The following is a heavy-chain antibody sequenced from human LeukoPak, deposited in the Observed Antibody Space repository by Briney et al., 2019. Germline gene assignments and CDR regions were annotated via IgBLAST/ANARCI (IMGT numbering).Heavy chain of an antibody. CDR3: ALTIDYYGSGSYSFDY. J-gene: IGHJ4*02. CDR1: GFSLSTSGVG. D-gene: IGHD3-10*01. CDR2: IYWDDDK. Sequence: SGPTLVKPTQTLTLTCTFSGFSLSTSGVGVGWIRQPPGKALEWLAFIYWDDDKRYSPSLKSRLTITKDTSKNQVVLTMTNMDPVDTATYYCALTIDYYGSGSYSFDYWGQGTLVTVSS. V-gene: IGHV2-5*02.